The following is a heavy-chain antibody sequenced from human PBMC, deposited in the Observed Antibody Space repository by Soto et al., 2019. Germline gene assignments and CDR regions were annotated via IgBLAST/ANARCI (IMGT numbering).Heavy chain of an antibody. V-gene: IGHV3-53*01. D-gene: IGHD2-15*01. J-gene: IGHJ6*02. CDR2: IYSGGST. CDR1: GVIVSSNY. CDR3: AREGGYCSGGSCHNYYYYGMDV. Sequence: EVQLVESGGGLIQPGGSLRLSCAASGVIVSSNYMSWVRQAPGKGLEWVSVIYSGGSTYYADSVKGRFTASRDNSKNKLYLQMNNLRAEDTAVYYCAREGGYCSGGSCHNYYYYGMDVWGQGTTVTVSS.